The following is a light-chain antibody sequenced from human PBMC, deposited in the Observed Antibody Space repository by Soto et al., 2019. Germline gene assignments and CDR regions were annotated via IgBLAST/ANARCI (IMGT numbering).Light chain of an antibody. CDR3: CSYAHTTTYV. V-gene: IGLV2-23*01. J-gene: IGLJ1*01. CDR2: EGS. CDR1: SSDVGSSNL. Sequence: QSALTQPASVSGSPGQSITISCSGSSSDVGSSNLVSWYQQHPDKAPKVMIYEGSKRPSGVSNRFSGSKSGNTASLTISGLQAEDEADYYCCSYAHTTTYVFGTGTQLTVL.